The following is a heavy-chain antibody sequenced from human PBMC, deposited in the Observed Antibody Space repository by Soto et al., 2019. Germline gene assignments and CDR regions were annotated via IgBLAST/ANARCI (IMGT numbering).Heavy chain of an antibody. Sequence: GESLKISCKGSGYSFTSYWIGWVRQMPGKGLEWMGIIYPGDSDTRYSPSFQGQVTISADKSISTAYPQWSSLKASDTAMYYCARSSYGGYDRADNFDYWGQGTLVTVSS. J-gene: IGHJ4*02. D-gene: IGHD5-12*01. CDR1: GYSFTSYW. CDR2: IYPGDSDT. V-gene: IGHV5-51*01. CDR3: ARSSYGGYDRADNFDY.